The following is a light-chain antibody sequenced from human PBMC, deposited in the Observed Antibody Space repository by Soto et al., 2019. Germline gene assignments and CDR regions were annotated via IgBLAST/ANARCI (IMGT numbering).Light chain of an antibody. J-gene: IGKJ2*01. CDR3: QQYASSPYT. CDR2: GAS. V-gene: IGKV3-15*01. Sequence: VMTQSPATLSVSPGERATLSCTASQSINSNLAWYQQRPGQAPRLLIYGASTRATGIPARFSGSGSGTEFTLTISSLQSEDFAVYYCQQYASSPYTFGQGTKLEIK. CDR1: QSINSN.